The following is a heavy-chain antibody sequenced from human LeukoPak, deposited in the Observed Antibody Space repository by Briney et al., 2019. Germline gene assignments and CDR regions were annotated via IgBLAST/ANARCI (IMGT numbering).Heavy chain of an antibody. Sequence: GGSLRLSCAASGFTFSSYSMNWVRQAPGKGLEWVSSISSSSSYIYYADSVKGRFTISRDNAKNSLYLQMNSLRAEDTAVYYCASQKDRGSIVVVVAAERWGQGTLVTVSS. J-gene: IGHJ4*02. D-gene: IGHD2-15*01. V-gene: IGHV3-21*01. CDR3: ASQKDRGSIVVVVAAER. CDR1: GFTFSSYS. CDR2: ISSSSSYI.